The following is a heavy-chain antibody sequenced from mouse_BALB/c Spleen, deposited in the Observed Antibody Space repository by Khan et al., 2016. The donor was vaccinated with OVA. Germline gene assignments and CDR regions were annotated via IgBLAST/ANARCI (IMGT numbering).Heavy chain of an antibody. Sequence: VQLQQSGPELVRPGASVKISCKASGYSFTGYFMNWVMQSHGKSLEWIGRINPHIGETFYNQRFKDKATLTVAESSSKAHMELRSLASEDSAVYYCTRIYRSDFDYWGQGTTLTVSS. V-gene: IGHV1-20*02. CDR2: INPHIGET. D-gene: IGHD1-1*01. CDR1: GYSFTGYF. CDR3: TRIYRSDFDY. J-gene: IGHJ2*01.